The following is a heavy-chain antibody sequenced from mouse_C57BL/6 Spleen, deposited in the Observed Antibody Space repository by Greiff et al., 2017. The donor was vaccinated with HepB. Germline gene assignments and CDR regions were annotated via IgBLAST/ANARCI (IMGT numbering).Heavy chain of an antibody. V-gene: IGHV1-9*01. Sequence: QVQLQQSGAELMKPGASVKLSCKATGYTFTGYWIEWVKQRPGHGLEWIGEILPGSGSTNYTEKFKGKATFTADTSSNTAYMQLSSLTTEDSAIYYCARSEQRRPGGYYGNYDWFAYWGQGTLVTVSA. CDR3: ARSEQRRPGGYYGNYDWFAY. D-gene: IGHD2-1*01. CDR2: ILPGSGST. CDR1: GYTFTGYW. J-gene: IGHJ3*01.